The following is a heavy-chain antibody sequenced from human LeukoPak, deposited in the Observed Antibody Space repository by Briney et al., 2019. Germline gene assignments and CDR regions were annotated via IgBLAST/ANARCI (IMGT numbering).Heavy chain of an antibody. J-gene: IGHJ6*03. CDR2: IYYSGST. V-gene: IGHV4-39*07. CDR3: ARVGDLYRAHRVRGLSPDYYYMDV. Sequence: PSETLSLTCTVSGSSISSSSYYWGWIRQPPGKGLEWIGSIYYSGSTYYNPSLKSRVTISVDASKNQFSLTVSSLTAADTAVYYCARVGDLYRAHRVRGLSPDYYYMDVWGKGTTVTVSS. D-gene: IGHD3-10*01. CDR1: GSSISSSSYY.